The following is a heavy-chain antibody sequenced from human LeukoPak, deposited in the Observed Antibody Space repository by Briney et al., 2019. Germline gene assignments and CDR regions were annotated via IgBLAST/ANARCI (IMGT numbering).Heavy chain of an antibody. Sequence: GGSLRLSCTAAGFNFGTYWMSWVRQSPEKGLEFVANIKYDDTVKNYVDSVKGRFTISRDNPSNSVYLQMDSLRPEDTALYYCARDPDSSAFDYWGQGAQVTVSS. CDR2: IKYDDTVK. CDR3: ARDPDSSAFDY. D-gene: IGHD2-15*01. CDR1: GFNFGTYW. V-gene: IGHV3-7*01. J-gene: IGHJ4*02.